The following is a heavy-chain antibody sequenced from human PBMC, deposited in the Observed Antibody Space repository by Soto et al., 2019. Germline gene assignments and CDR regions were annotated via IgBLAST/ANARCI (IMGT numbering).Heavy chain of an antibody. V-gene: IGHV4-59*08. CDR3: ARSNTRYSSPDY. CDR1: GDSINKYQ. J-gene: IGHJ4*02. CDR2: FYFST. Sequence: GDSINKYQWSWVRQPPGKGLEWIGCFYFSTNYNPALNSRVTISVDRSKNHFSLKLTSVTAADTAVYFCARSNTRYSSPDYWGQGTLVTVSS. D-gene: IGHD3-22*01.